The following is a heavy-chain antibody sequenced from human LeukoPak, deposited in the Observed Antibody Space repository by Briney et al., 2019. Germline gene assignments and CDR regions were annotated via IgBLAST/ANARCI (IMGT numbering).Heavy chain of an antibody. CDR2: INTNTGNP. V-gene: IGHV7-4-1*02. CDR3: ARDCPCDSYYDSSGQSAPLPDY. D-gene: IGHD3-22*01. Sequence: ASVKVSFKASGYTFTSYAMNWVRQAPGQGLEWMGWINTNTGNPTYAQGFTGRFVFSLDTSVSTAYLQISSLKAEDTAVYYCARDCPCDSYYDSSGQSAPLPDYWGQGTLVAVSS. J-gene: IGHJ4*02. CDR1: GYTFTSYA.